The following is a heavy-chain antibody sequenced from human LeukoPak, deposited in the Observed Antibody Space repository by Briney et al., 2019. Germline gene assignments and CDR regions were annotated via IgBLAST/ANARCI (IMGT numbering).Heavy chain of an antibody. CDR1: GFNFSNYV. CDR2: ISYNGGNQ. D-gene: IGHD2-15*01. V-gene: IGHV3-30*04. CDR3: AKAPPPFCSGGSCFDAFDI. J-gene: IGHJ3*02. Sequence: PGGSLRLSCTASGFNFSNYVMHWVRQAPGKGLEWVAGISYNGGNQYYVDSVKGLFTISRDNSKNTLHLQMNSLRAEDTAVYYCAKAPPPFCSGGSCFDAFDIWGQGTMVTVSS.